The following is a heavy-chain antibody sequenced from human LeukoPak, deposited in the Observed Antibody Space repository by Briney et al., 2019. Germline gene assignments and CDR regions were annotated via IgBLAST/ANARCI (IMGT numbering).Heavy chain of an antibody. J-gene: IGHJ4*02. CDR3: ARDRLWFGELSGTIFDY. CDR1: GYSISSGYY. Sequence: SETLSLTCTVSGYSISSGYYWGWIRQPPGKGLEWIGSIYHSGSTYYNPSLKSRVTISVDTSKNQFSLKLSSVTAADTAVYYCARDRLWFGELSGTIFDYWGQGTLVTVSS. CDR2: IYHSGST. D-gene: IGHD3-10*01. V-gene: IGHV4-38-2*02.